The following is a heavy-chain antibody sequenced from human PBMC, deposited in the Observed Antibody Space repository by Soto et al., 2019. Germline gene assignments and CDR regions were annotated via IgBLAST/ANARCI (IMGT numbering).Heavy chain of an antibody. Sequence: SETMSLTCTVSGDSMTKYYWSWIRQSAGKGLEWIGRIYTSGSTNYNPSLKSRVTMSIDTSNKHFSLSLKSVTAADTAVYYCARTVGAAYYFDFWGQGALVTVSS. CDR3: ARTVGAAYYFDF. J-gene: IGHJ4*02. CDR2: IYTSGST. D-gene: IGHD1-26*01. V-gene: IGHV4-4*07. CDR1: GDSMTKYY.